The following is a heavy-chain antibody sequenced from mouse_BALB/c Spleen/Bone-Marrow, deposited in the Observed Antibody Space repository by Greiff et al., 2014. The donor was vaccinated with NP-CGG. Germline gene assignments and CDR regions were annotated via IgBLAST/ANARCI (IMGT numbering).Heavy chain of an antibody. CDR2: IDPRSGYT. D-gene: IGHD1-1*01. CDR1: GFNINDTT. V-gene: IGHV14-3*02. CDR3: ARGLYYDCSSANFAY. J-gene: IGHJ2*01. Sequence: VQLQQSGAELVKPGASVKLSCKASGFNINDTTMHWVKQRPEQGLEWIGCIDPRSGYTKFNQKFQGKATITADTSSSTAYMQLSSLTAEDSALYSCARGLYYDCSSANFAYWGHGTTLPVST.